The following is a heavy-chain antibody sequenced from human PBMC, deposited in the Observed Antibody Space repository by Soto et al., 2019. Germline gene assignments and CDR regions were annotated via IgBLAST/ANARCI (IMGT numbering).Heavy chain of an antibody. V-gene: IGHV1-69*12. Sequence: QVQLVQSGAEVKKPGSSVKVSCKASGGTFSSYAISWVRQAPGQGLEWMGGIIPIFGTANYAQKFQGRVTITADESTSPAYMELSSLRSEDTAVYSCARESRYCSGGSCYFLPGIDYWGQGTLVTVSS. CDR3: ARESRYCSGGSCYFLPGIDY. J-gene: IGHJ4*02. D-gene: IGHD2-15*01. CDR2: IIPIFGTA. CDR1: GGTFSSYA.